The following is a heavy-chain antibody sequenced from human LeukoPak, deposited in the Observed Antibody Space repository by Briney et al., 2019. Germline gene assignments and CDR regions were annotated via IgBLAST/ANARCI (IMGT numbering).Heavy chain of an antibody. CDR1: GFTVSSSY. CDR2: IYNGDKT. D-gene: IGHD6-19*01. J-gene: IGHJ4*02. CDR3: ASPEGAVAANSFDY. Sequence: GGSLRLSCSASGFTVSSSYMSWVRQAPGKGLEWVSVIYNGDKTYYADAVKGRFTISRDNSGNTLYLQMNSLRAEDTAVYYCASPEGAVAANSFDYWGQGTLVTVSS. V-gene: IGHV3-53*01.